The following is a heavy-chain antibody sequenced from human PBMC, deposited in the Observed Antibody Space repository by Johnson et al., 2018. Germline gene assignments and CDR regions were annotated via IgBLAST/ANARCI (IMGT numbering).Heavy chain of an antibody. Sequence: VQPVQSGGGLVQPGGSXKLSCTGSGFTFGDYALSWFRQAPGTGLEGVGFIRNKAYGGTTEYAASVKGRFTISRDDSKRIAYLQMNSLRTEDTAVYYCSSFGDLVYYYYYMDVWGNGTTVTVSS. CDR2: IRNKAYGGTT. V-gene: IGHV3-49*03. CDR1: GFTFGDYA. D-gene: IGHD3-10*01. J-gene: IGHJ6*03. CDR3: SSFGDLVYYYYYMDV.